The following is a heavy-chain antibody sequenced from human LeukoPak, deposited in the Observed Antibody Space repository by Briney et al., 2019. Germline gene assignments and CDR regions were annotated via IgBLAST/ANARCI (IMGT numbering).Heavy chain of an antibody. J-gene: IGHJ4*02. Sequence: GGSLRLSCAASGFTFSSYGMHWVRQAPGKGLEWVAVIWYDGSNKYYVDSVKGRFTISRDNAKNSLYLQMNSLRAADTAVYYCARDKASYYYGSGPLGYWGQGTLVTVSS. D-gene: IGHD3-10*01. V-gene: IGHV3-33*01. CDR3: ARDKASYYYGSGPLGY. CDR2: IWYDGSNK. CDR1: GFTFSSYG.